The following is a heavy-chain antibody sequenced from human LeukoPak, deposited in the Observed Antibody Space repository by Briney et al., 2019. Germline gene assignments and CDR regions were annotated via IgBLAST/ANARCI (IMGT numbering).Heavy chain of an antibody. Sequence: SETLSLTCSVSGASISGYHWSWIRQPPEKGLEWIGYIYYSGSSGSTNYNPSLKSRVTISVDTSMNQFSLNLSSVTAADTAVYYCARWNSGGDYWGQGTLVTVSS. CDR2: IYYSGSSGST. CDR1: GASISGYH. V-gene: IGHV4-59*01. J-gene: IGHJ4*02. D-gene: IGHD1/OR15-1a*01. CDR3: ARWNSGGDY.